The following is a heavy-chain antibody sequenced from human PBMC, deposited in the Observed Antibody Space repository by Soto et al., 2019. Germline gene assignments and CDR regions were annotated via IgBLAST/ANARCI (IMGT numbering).Heavy chain of an antibody. CDR3: ARVRWYYDSSGYYSDP. V-gene: IGHV1-69*01. Sequence: QVQLVQSGAEVKKPGSSVKVSCKASGGTFSSYAISWVRQAPGQGLEWMGEIIPIFGTANYAQKFQGRVTITADESTSTAYMELSSLRSEDTAVYYCARVRWYYDSSGYYSDPWGQGTLVTVSS. J-gene: IGHJ5*02. D-gene: IGHD3-22*01. CDR1: GGTFSSYA. CDR2: IIPIFGTA.